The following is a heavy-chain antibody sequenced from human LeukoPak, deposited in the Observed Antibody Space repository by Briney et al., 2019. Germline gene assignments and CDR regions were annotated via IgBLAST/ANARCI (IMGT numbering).Heavy chain of an antibody. Sequence: KPSQTLPLTCTVSVGSISSYYWSWIRQPAGKGREWIGCIYTSGSTTYNPSLKSRVTMSVETSQKQFSLKLSSVTAADTAVSYCARDRILTGCYPFDYWGPGTLVTVSS. CDR3: ARDRILTGCYPFDY. CDR1: VGSISSYY. CDR2: IYTSGST. J-gene: IGHJ4*02. D-gene: IGHD3-9*01. V-gene: IGHV4-4*07.